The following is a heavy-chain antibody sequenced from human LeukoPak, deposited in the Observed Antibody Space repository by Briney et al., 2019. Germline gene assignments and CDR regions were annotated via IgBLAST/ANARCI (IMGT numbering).Heavy chain of an antibody. J-gene: IGHJ4*02. CDR3: ARVSSSIAARTFDY. V-gene: IGHV4-39*07. CDR2: IYYSGST. Sequence: PSETLSLTCTVSGGSISSSSYYWGWIRQPPGKGLEWIGSIYYSGSTYYNPSLKSRVTISVDTSKNQFSLKLSSVTAADTAVYYCARVSSSIAARTFDYWGQGTLVTVSS. D-gene: IGHD6-6*01. CDR1: GGSISSSSYY.